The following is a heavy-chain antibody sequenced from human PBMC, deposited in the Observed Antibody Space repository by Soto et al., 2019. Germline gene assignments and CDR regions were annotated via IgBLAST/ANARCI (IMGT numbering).Heavy chain of an antibody. CDR2: TGTRRRYT. CDR1: GYALRDYS. CDR3: VRDRDWAFDI. V-gene: IGHV3-48*02. D-gene: IGHD3-9*01. Sequence: GGSLRLSCAASGYALRDYSMNWVRQAPGKGLEWVAYTGTRRRYTFYADSVRGRFTISRDDARNSVYLQLNSLRDEDTAVYYCVRDRDWAFDIWGQGTMVTVSS. J-gene: IGHJ3*02.